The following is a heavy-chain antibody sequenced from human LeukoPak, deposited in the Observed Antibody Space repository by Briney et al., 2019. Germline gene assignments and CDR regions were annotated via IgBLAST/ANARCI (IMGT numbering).Heavy chain of an antibody. J-gene: IGHJ3*02. V-gene: IGHV3-48*01. Sequence: RGSLRHSSAASGFTFSSYSMNWVRQAPGKGLEWVSYISSSSSTIYYADSVKGRFTISRDNAKNSLYLQMNSLRAEDTAVYYCARQLYCSSTSCYKVAAFDIWGQGTMVIVSS. D-gene: IGHD2-2*02. CDR1: GFTFSSYS. CDR2: ISSSSSTI. CDR3: ARQLYCSSTSCYKVAAFDI.